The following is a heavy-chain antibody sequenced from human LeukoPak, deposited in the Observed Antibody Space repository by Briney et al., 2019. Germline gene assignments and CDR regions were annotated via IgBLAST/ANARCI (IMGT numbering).Heavy chain of an antibody. CDR3: ATAYCGGDCYSNYYGMDV. Sequence: GGSLRLSCAASGFTFSSYSMNWVRQAPGKGLEWVSSISSSSSYIYYADSVKGRFTISRDNAKNSLYLQMNSLRAEDTAVYYCATAYCGGDCYSNYYGMDVWGQGTTVTVSS. CDR1: GFTFSSYS. J-gene: IGHJ6*02. D-gene: IGHD2-21*02. V-gene: IGHV3-21*01. CDR2: ISSSSSYI.